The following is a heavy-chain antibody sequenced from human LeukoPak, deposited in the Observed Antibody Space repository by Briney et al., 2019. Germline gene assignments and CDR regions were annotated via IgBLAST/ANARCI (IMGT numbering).Heavy chain of an antibody. CDR1: GGSFSSYY. D-gene: IGHD4-23*01. CDR3: ARGTRTVITPGGRYFDL. J-gene: IGHJ2*01. Sequence: SETLSLTCTVCGGSFSSYYWSWIRQPPGKGLEWIGEINSSGSANYTPSLKSRATISADKSKNQFSLKLNSVTAADTAVFYCARGTRTVITPGGRYFDLWGRGTLVTVSS. V-gene: IGHV4-34*01. CDR2: INSSGSA.